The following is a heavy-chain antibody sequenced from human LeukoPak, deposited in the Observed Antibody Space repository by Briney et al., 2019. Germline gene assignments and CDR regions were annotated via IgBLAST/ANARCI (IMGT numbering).Heavy chain of an antibody. J-gene: IGHJ5*02. CDR3: ARDAGGRTQREGWFDP. CDR1: GFTFSSYS. CDR2: VSSGSSYI. D-gene: IGHD1-26*01. V-gene: IGHV3-21*01. Sequence: GGSLRLSCAASGFTFSSYSMNWVRQAPGKGLEWVSSVSSGSSYIYYADSVKGRFTISRDNAKNSLYLQMNSLRVEDTAVYYCARDAGGRTQREGWFDPWGQGTLVTVSS.